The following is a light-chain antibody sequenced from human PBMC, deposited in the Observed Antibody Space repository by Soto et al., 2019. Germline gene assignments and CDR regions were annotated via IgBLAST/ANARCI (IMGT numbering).Light chain of an antibody. CDR1: QSVSSS. Sequence: EIVMTQSPDTLSVSPGERATLSCRASQSVSSSLAWYQQKPGQAPRLLIYGASTRATGIPARFSGSGSGTEFTLTISSLQSEDFAVYYCQQYNNWWTFGQGNKVEVK. CDR3: QQYNNWWT. J-gene: IGKJ1*01. V-gene: IGKV3-15*01. CDR2: GAS.